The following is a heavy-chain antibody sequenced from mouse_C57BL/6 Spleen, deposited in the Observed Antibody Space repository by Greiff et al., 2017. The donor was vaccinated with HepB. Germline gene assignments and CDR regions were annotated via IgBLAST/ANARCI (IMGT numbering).Heavy chain of an antibody. CDR2: IDPSDSET. CDR1: GYTFTSYW. CDR3: AREGYAMDY. Sequence: QVQLQQPGAELVRPGSSVKLSCKASGYTFTSYWMHWVKQRPIQGLEWIGNIDPSDSETHYNQKFKDKATLTVDKASSTAYMQLSSLTSEDSAVYYCAREGYAMDYWGQGTSVTVSS. J-gene: IGHJ4*01. V-gene: IGHV1-52*01.